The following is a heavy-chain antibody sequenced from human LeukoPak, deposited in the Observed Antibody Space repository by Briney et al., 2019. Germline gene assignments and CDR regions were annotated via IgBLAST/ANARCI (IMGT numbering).Heavy chain of an antibody. D-gene: IGHD3-16*02. J-gene: IGHJ4*02. Sequence: PGGSLRLSCAASGFTFSDYDMAWIRQAPGKGLEWVAYISGYSRDSIYYADSVKGRFTISRDNAKNSLYLQMNSLRAEDTAVYYCARSGRRLGELSLYKYFDYWGQGTLVTVSS. CDR3: ARSGRRLGELSLYKYFDY. V-gene: IGHV3-11*01. CDR2: ISGYSRDSI. CDR1: GFTFSDYD.